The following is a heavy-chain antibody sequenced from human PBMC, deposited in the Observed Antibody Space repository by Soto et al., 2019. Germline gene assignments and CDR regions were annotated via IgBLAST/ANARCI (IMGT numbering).Heavy chain of an antibody. D-gene: IGHD2-21*01. CDR3: AKAYGASHSPFDC. J-gene: IGHJ4*02. V-gene: IGHV3-23*01. CDR2: NSGSGDST. Sequence: EEQLLESGGGLAQPGGSLRLSCAASGFTFRGYAMSWVRQAPGKGPEWVSGNSGSGDSTYHAKSVKGRFIISRDNSKNTLYLEINSLRAEDTAVYYCAKAYGASHSPFDCWGQGTLVAVSS. CDR1: GFTFRGYA.